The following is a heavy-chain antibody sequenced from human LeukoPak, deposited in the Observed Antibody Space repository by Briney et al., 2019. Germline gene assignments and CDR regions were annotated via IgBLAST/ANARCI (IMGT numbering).Heavy chain of an antibody. CDR2: IYTSGST. CDR1: GGSISSYY. CDR3: ARGEITMVRGVIKSFYFDY. Sequence: SETLSLTCTVSGGSISSYYWSWIRQPAGKGLEWIGRIYTSGSTNYNPSLKSRVTMSVDTSKNQFSLKLSSVTAADTAVYYCARGEITMVRGVIKSFYFDYWGQGTLVTVSS. V-gene: IGHV4-4*07. J-gene: IGHJ4*02. D-gene: IGHD3-10*01.